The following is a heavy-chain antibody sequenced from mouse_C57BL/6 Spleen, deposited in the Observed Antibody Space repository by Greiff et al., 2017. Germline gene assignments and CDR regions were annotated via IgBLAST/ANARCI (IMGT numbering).Heavy chain of an antibody. V-gene: IGHV1-9*01. CDR3: ARKTYYGSSEAMDY. J-gene: IGHJ4*01. D-gene: IGHD1-1*01. CDR2: LLTGSGST. CDR1: GYTFTGYW. Sequence: VQLQQSGAELMKPGASVKLSCKATGYTFTGYWIEWVKQRPGHGLEWIGELLTGSGSTNYNEKFKGKATFTADTSINTAYMQLSSLTTEDSAIYYCARKTYYGSSEAMDYWGQGTSVTVSS.